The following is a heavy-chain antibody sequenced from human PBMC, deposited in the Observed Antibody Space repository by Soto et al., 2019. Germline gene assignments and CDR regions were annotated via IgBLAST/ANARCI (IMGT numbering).Heavy chain of an antibody. CDR1: GYTFTSYG. CDR2: ISAYNGNT. J-gene: IGHJ6*02. V-gene: IGHV1-18*01. Sequence: QVQLVQSGAEVKKPGASVKVSCKASGYTFTSYGISWVRQAPGQGLEWMGWISAYNGNTKDAQKLQGRINVTTDTSTSTAYMELRSLISDDTAVYYCARDSSSGYYYYYGMDVWGQGTTVTVSS. CDR3: ARDSSSGYYYYYGMDV. D-gene: IGHD6-6*01.